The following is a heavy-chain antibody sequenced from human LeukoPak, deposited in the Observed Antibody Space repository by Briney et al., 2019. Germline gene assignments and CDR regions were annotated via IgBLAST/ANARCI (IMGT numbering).Heavy chain of an antibody. CDR3: ARLEVRGVIGP. Sequence: GGSLRLSCAASGFTFSSYAMSWVRQAPGKGLEWVSVIYSGGNTYYADSVKGRFTISRDNSKNTLYLQMNSLRAEDTAVYYCARLEVRGVIGPWGQGTLVTVSS. V-gene: IGHV3-53*01. CDR1: GFTFSSYA. J-gene: IGHJ5*02. CDR2: IYSGGNT. D-gene: IGHD3-10*01.